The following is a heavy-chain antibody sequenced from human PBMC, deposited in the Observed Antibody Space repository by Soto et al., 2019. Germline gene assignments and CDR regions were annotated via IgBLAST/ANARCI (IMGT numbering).Heavy chain of an antibody. J-gene: IGHJ5*02. D-gene: IGHD3-22*01. V-gene: IGHV3-74*01. Sequence: EVQLVDSGGGLVQPGGSLRLSCAASGFTFTNFWMHWVRQAPGKGLVWVSRINGDGTSTYYADSVKGRFTISRDNAKNTLYLQMNSLGAEDTAVYYCTRESYDSSGYYHSSLFEPWGQGTLVTVSS. CDR1: GFTFTNFW. CDR2: INGDGTST. CDR3: TRESYDSSGYYHSSLFEP.